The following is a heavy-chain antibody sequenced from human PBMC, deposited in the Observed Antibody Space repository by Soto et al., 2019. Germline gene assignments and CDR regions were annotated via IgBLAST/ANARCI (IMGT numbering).Heavy chain of an antibody. J-gene: IGHJ4*02. CDR3: AKGSSASCYSGLAY. Sequence: GGSLRLSCAASGFTFYNYAMSWVRQAPGKGLEWVSVISGSDDRTYYADSVKGRFTISRDNSKNTLYLQMNSLRAEDTAVYYCAKGSSASCYSGLAYWGQGTLVTVSS. V-gene: IGHV3-23*01. CDR1: GFTFYNYA. CDR2: ISGSDDRT. D-gene: IGHD2-15*01.